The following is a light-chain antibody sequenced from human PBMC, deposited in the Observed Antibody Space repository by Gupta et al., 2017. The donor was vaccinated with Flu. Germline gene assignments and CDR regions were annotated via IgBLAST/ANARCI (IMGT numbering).Light chain of an antibody. CDR1: QDINIF. V-gene: IGKV1-33*01. CDR2: GET. Sequence: DIQMTQSPSSLSASVGDRVTITCQASQDINIFLNWYQQKPGKAPRLLIQGETNLETGVPSTFNAGGSGTDFSFTINSLQPEDVATYYCQQYASVPLTFGAGTKVDIK. J-gene: IGKJ4*01. CDR3: QQYASVPLT.